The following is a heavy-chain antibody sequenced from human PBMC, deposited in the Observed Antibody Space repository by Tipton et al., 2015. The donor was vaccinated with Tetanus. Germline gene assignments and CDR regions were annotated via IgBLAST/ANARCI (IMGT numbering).Heavy chain of an antibody. V-gene: IGHV1-2*06. CDR1: GYTFTGYY. CDR2: INPNSGGT. D-gene: IGHD6-13*01. Sequence: QSGPEVKKPGASVKVSCKASGYTFTGYYMHWVRQAPGQGLEWMGRINPNSGGTNYAQKFQGRVTMTRDTSISTAYMELSRLRSDDTAVYYCAYGIAEFPYYFDYWGQGTLVTVSS. CDR3: AYGIAEFPYYFDY. J-gene: IGHJ4*02.